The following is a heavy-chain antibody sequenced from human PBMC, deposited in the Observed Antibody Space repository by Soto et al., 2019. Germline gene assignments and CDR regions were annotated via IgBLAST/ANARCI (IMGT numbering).Heavy chain of an antibody. D-gene: IGHD6-13*01. CDR1: GFKFSDYA. CDR3: VKDWTGSTCPCMDV. Sequence: EVQLLESGGGLVQPGGSLRLSCAASGFKFSDYAMTWVRQAPGKGLEWVSTISGGDERTYYADSVKGCFSISRDNPRNTVYLPVNNLGAEDTALYHCVKDWTGSTCPCMDVWGQGTTVTVSS. V-gene: IGHV3-23*01. J-gene: IGHJ6*02. CDR2: ISGGDERT.